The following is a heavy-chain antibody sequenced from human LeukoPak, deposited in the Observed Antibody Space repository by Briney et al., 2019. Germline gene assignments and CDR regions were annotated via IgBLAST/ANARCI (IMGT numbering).Heavy chain of an antibody. V-gene: IGHV3-23*01. CDR1: GFTFSSYA. D-gene: IGHD2-15*01. Sequence: GGSLRLSCAASGFTFSSYAMSWVRQAPGKGLEWVSAISGSGGSTYYADSVKGRFTISRDNAKNSLYLQMNSLRAEDTAVYYCARVDCSGGSCYLYYYYYGMDVWGQGTTVTVSS. J-gene: IGHJ6*02. CDR3: ARVDCSGGSCYLYYYYYGMDV. CDR2: ISGSGGST.